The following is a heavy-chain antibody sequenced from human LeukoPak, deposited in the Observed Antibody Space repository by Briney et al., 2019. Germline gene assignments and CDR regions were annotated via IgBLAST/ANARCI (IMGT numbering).Heavy chain of an antibody. Sequence: SETLSLTCTVSGGSISSGGSYWSWIRQHPGKGLECIGYIYYSGNAYYNPSLRSRVAISVDTSKNQSSLKLSSVTAADTAVYYCAKGVNGDFDYWGQGTLVTVSS. J-gene: IGHJ4*02. CDR2: IYYSGNA. CDR1: GGSISSGGSY. D-gene: IGHD3-10*01. CDR3: AKGVNGDFDY. V-gene: IGHV4-31*03.